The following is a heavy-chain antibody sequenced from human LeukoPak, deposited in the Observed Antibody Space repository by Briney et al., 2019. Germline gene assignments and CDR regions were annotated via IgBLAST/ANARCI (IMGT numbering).Heavy chain of an antibody. Sequence: ASVNVSCKASGGTFINYPINWVRQAPGQGLEWMGRIVPSIGAAKYAQKFQGRVTISADRSTSTAYMELNSLRSEDTAVYYCARDYPLTGDTFDHWGQGTLVIVSS. CDR1: GGTFINYP. CDR3: ARDYPLTGDTFDH. V-gene: IGHV1-69*08. J-gene: IGHJ4*02. CDR2: IVPSIGAA. D-gene: IGHD1-20*01.